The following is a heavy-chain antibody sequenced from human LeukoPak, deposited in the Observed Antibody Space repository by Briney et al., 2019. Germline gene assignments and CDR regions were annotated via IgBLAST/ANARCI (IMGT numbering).Heavy chain of an antibody. J-gene: IGHJ4*02. CDR2: IIPIFGTA. V-gene: IGHV1-69*13. Sequence: RASVKVSCKASGGTFSSYAISWVRQAPGQGLEWMGGIIPIFGTANYAQKFQGRVTITADESTSTAYMELSSLRSEDTAVYYCAREGAQTPYYFDYWGQGTLVTVSS. CDR1: GGTFSSYA. CDR3: AREGAQTPYYFDY. D-gene: IGHD1-26*01.